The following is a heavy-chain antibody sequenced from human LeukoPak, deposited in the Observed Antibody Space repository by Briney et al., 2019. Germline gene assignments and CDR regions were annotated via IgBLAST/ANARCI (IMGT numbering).Heavy chain of an antibody. CDR3: AKGNYGYYFDY. J-gene: IGHJ4*02. CDR2: ISGSGGNK. CDR1: GFTFSSYA. V-gene: IGHV3-23*01. D-gene: IGHD4-11*01. Sequence: PGGSLRLSCAASGFTFSSYAMSWVRQAPGKGLEWVSAISGSGGNKYYADSVKGRFTIARENCKNTLYMQMNSLRAEDTAIYYCAKGNYGYYFDYWGQGTLVTVSS.